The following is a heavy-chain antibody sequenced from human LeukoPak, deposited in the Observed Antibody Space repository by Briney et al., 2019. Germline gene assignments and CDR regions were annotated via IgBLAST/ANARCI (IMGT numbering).Heavy chain of an antibody. CDR1: GYTFTSYD. CDR3: ARGYSSGWYGEHAFDI. V-gene: IGHV1-8*01. J-gene: IGHJ3*02. CDR2: MNPNGGNT. D-gene: IGHD6-19*01. Sequence: GASVKVSCKASGYTFTSYDINWVRQATGQGLEWMGWMNPNGGNTGYAQKFQGRVTMTRNTSISTAYMELSSLRSEDTAVYYCARGYSSGWYGEHAFDIWGQGTMVTVSS.